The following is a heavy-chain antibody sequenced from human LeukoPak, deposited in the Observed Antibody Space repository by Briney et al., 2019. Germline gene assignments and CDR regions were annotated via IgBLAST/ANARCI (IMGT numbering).Heavy chain of an antibody. J-gene: IGHJ4*02. Sequence: PGGSLRPSCAASGFTFSGLWMSWVRQAPGKGLEWVANIKPDGGAMFYVGSVKGRFTISRDNAKNSLYLQMDSLRAEDTALYYCAYSNNLNYWGQGTLVTVSS. CDR2: IKPDGGAM. V-gene: IGHV3-7*02. CDR1: GFTFSGLW. D-gene: IGHD2/OR15-2a*01. CDR3: AYSNNLNY.